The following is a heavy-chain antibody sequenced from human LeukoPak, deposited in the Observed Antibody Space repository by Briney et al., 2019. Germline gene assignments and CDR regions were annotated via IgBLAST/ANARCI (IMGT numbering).Heavy chain of an antibody. V-gene: IGHV3-23*01. CDR1: GFTFSSYA. CDR3: AKKGYCGGDCYSYYYYYYMDV. J-gene: IGHJ6*03. CDR2: ISGSGGST. Sequence: PGGSLRLSCAASGFTFSSYAMSWVRQAPGRGLEWVSAISGSGGSTYYADSVKGRFTISRDNSKNTLYLQMNSLRAEDTAVYYCAKKGYCGGDCYSYYYYYYMDVWGKGTTVTVSS. D-gene: IGHD2-21*01.